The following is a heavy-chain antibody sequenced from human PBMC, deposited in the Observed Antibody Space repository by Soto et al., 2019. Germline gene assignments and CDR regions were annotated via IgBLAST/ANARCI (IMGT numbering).Heavy chain of an antibody. CDR1: AYSFTSYW. Sequence: PGESLKISCKGSAYSFTSYWIGWVRQMPGKGPEWMGIIYPGDSDTRYSPSFQGQVTISADKSINTAYLQWSSLQASDTAMYYCARSMITVTTDGAFDIWGQGAMVTVSS. D-gene: IGHD4-4*01. CDR2: IYPGDSDT. CDR3: ARSMITVTTDGAFDI. J-gene: IGHJ3*02. V-gene: IGHV5-51*01.